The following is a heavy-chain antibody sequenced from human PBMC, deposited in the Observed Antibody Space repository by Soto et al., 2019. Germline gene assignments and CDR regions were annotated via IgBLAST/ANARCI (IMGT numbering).Heavy chain of an antibody. Sequence: SETLSLTCAVYGGSFSGYYWSWIRQPPGKGLEWIGYIYYSGSTYYNPSLKSRVTISVDTSKNQFSLKLSSVTAADTAVYYCARVNYYYMDVWGKGTTVTVSS. J-gene: IGHJ6*03. V-gene: IGHV4-34*09. CDR3: ARVNYYYMDV. CDR1: GGSFSGYY. CDR2: IYYSGST.